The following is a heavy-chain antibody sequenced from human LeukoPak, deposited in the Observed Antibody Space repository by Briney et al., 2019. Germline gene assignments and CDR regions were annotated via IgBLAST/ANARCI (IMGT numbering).Heavy chain of an antibody. CDR3: ARDSSSWYGAFDI. J-gene: IGHJ3*02. CDR1: GFIFRSDS. V-gene: IGHV3-48*01. D-gene: IGHD6-13*01. Sequence: GGSLRLSCAASGFIFRSDSMYWVRQAPGKGLEWVSYISSSSSTIYYADSVKGRFTISRDNAKNSLHLQMNSLRAEDTAVYYCARDSSSWYGAFDIWGQGTMVTVSS. CDR2: ISSSSSTI.